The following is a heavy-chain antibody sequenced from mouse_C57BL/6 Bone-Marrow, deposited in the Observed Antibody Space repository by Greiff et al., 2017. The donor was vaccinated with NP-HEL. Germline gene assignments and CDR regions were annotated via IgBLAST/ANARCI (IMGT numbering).Heavy chain of an antibody. Sequence: QVQLKQSGPELVKPGASVKISCKASGYAFSSSWMNWVKQRPGKGLEWIGRIYPGDGDTNYNGKFKGKATLTADKSSSTAYMQLSSLTSEDSAVYFCARWHYYGSSYEDYFDYWGQGTTLTVSS. J-gene: IGHJ2*01. CDR2: IYPGDGDT. CDR1: GYAFSSSW. D-gene: IGHD1-1*01. V-gene: IGHV1-82*01. CDR3: ARWHYYGSSYEDYFDY.